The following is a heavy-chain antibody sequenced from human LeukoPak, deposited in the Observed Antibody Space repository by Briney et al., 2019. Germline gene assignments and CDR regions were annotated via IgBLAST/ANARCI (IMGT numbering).Heavy chain of an antibody. D-gene: IGHD3-3*01. V-gene: IGHV4-39*01. CDR2: IYYSGST. J-gene: IGHJ4*02. CDR1: GGSISSSSYY. CDR3: ARVITIFGVVILMYFDY. Sequence: SETLSLTCTVSGGSISSSSYYWGWIRQPPGKGLEWIGSIYYSGSTYYNPSLKSRVTISVDTSKNQFSLKLSSVTAADTAVYYCARVITIFGVVILMYFDYWGQGTLVTVSS.